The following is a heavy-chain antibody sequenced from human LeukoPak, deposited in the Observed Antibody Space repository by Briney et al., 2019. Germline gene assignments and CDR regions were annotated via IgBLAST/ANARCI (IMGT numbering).Heavy chain of an antibody. CDR3: ARHLRGSSIWYDF. CDR2: IDYSGRT. J-gene: IGHJ4*02. D-gene: IGHD6-13*01. V-gene: IGHV4-39*01. CDR1: GGSISSTGYY. Sequence: SETLSLTCTVSGGSISSTGYYWAWVRQPFGKGLEWIVSIDYSGRTYYNPSLKSRTTMSDDTSRNQYSLKLSSVTAADSAQFFCARHLRGSSIWYDFWGQGTLVTVSS.